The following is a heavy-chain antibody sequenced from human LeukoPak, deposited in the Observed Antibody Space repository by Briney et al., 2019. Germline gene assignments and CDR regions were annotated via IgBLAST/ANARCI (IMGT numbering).Heavy chain of an antibody. J-gene: IGHJ4*02. D-gene: IGHD2-2*01. CDR1: GFTFGDYA. V-gene: IGHV3-49*04. CDR2: IRSKAFGGTT. Sequence: PGGSLRLSCTASGFTFGDYAMTWVRQAPGKGLEWVGFIRSKAFGGTTEYAASVKNRFTISRDDSKSIAYLQMNSLKTEDTAAYYCIRRGYCTSTSCYAYFDYWGQGTLVTVSS. CDR3: IRRGYCTSTSCYAYFDY.